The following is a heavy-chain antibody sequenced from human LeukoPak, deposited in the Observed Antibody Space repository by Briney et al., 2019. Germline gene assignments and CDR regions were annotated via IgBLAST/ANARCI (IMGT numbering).Heavy chain of an antibody. CDR1: GYTFTSYY. CDR3: ASRTAAAGTGNWFDP. V-gene: IGHV1-46*01. J-gene: IGHJ5*02. CDR2: INPSGGST. D-gene: IGHD6-13*01. Sequence: ASVKVSCKASGYTFTSYYMHWVRQAPGQGLEWMGIINPSGGSTSYAQKFQGRVTMTRDTSTSTVYMELSSLRSEDTAVYYCASRTAAAGTGNWFDPWGQGTLVTVSS.